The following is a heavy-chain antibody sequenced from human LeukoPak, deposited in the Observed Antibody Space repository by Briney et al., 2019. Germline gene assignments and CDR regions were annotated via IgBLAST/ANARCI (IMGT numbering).Heavy chain of an antibody. CDR2: IIPIFGTA. J-gene: IGHJ6*02. Sequence: GASVKVSCKASGGTFSSYAISWVRQAPGQGLEWMGGIIPIFGTANYAQKFQGRVTMTRDTSTSTVYMELSSLRSEDTAVYYCAREFFRAAAYYYYGMDVWGQGTTVTVSS. V-gene: IGHV1-69*05. CDR3: AREFFRAAAYYYYGMDV. D-gene: IGHD2-15*01. CDR1: GGTFSSYA.